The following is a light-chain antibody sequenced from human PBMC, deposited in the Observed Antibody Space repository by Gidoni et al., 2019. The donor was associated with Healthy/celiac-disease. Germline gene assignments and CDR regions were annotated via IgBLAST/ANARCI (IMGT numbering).Light chain of an antibody. CDR1: RSDVGGYNY. CDR2: EVS. CDR3: SSYTSSSTLV. V-gene: IGLV2-14*01. Sequence: QSALTPPASVSGSPGQSITISCTGTRSDVGGYNYVSWYQQHPGQAPKLMIYEVSNRPSGGSKRFSGSKSGNTASLTISGLQAEDEAYYYCSSYTSSSTLVFGGGTKLXVX. J-gene: IGLJ2*01.